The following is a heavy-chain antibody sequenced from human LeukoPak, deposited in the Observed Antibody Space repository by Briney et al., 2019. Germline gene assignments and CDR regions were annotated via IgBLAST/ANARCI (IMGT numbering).Heavy chain of an antibody. CDR1: GGSFSGYY. D-gene: IGHD5-18*01. CDR3: ARGDVDTAMGPNFDY. Sequence: PSEILSLTCAVYGGSFSGYYWSWIRQPPGKGLEWIGEINHSGSTNHNPSLKSRVTISVDTSKNQFSLKLSSVTAADTAVYYCARGDVDTAMGPNFDYWGPGTLVTVSS. J-gene: IGHJ4*02. CDR2: INHSGST. V-gene: IGHV4-34*01.